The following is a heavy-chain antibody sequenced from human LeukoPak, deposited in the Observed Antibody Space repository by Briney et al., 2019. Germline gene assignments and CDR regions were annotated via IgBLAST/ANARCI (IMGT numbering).Heavy chain of an antibody. Sequence: ASVKVSCKASGYTFTSYDINWVRQATGQGLEWMGWMNPNSGNTGYAQKFQGRVNITRNTSISTAYMELSSLRSEDTAVYYCARGLEVFSGGDPGYWFDPWGQGTLVTVSS. V-gene: IGHV1-8*03. CDR1: GYTFTSYD. D-gene: IGHD2-21*01. CDR2: MNPNSGNT. J-gene: IGHJ5*02. CDR3: ARGLEVFSGGDPGYWFDP.